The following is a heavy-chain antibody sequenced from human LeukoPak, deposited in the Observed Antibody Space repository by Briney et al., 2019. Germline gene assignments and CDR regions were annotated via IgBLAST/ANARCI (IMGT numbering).Heavy chain of an antibody. D-gene: IGHD2-2*01. Sequence: GGSLRLSCAASGFTFSSYAMSWVRQAPGKGLEWVSAISGSGGSTYYADSVKGRFTISRDNSKNTLYLQMNSLRAEDTAVYYCAKDTPGVPAATPPRTNWFDPWGQGTLVTVSS. J-gene: IGHJ5*02. CDR3: AKDTPGVPAATPPRTNWFDP. CDR2: ISGSGGST. V-gene: IGHV3-23*01. CDR1: GFTFSSYA.